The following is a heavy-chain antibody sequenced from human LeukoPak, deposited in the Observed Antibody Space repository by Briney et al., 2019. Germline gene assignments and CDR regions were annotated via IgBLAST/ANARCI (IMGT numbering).Heavy chain of an antibody. Sequence: PGRSLRLSCAASGFTFSSYAMHWVRQAPGKGLEWVAVISYDGSNKYYADSVKGRFTISRDNSKNTLYLQMNSLRAEDTAVYYCARVAVAVDYWGQGTLVTVSS. D-gene: IGHD6-19*01. V-gene: IGHV3-30*04. J-gene: IGHJ4*02. CDR2: ISYDGSNK. CDR1: GFTFSSYA. CDR3: ARVAVAVDY.